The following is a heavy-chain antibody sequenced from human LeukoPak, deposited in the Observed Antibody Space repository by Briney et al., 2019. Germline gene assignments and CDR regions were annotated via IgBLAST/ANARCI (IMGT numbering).Heavy chain of an antibody. D-gene: IGHD1-7*01. CDR2: INHSGST. Sequence: GSLRLSCAASGFTFSSYAMSWVRQPPGKGLEWIGEINHSGSTNYNPSLKSRVTISVDTSKDQFSLKLSSVTAADTAVYYCARRQLPRRPFDYWGQGTLVTVSS. CDR3: ARRQLPRRPFDY. CDR1: GFTFSSYA. V-gene: IGHV4-34*01. J-gene: IGHJ4*02.